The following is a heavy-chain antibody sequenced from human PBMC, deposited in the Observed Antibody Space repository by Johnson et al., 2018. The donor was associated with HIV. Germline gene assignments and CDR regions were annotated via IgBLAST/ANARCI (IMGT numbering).Heavy chain of an antibody. Sequence: QVQLVESGGGLIQPGGSLRLSCAASGFTFSSYWMHWVRQAPGKGLEWVAFIRYDGDNKYYGDSVKGRFTISRDNAKNSLYLQMNSLRAEDTAVYYCARGLIIQLWLQAAFDIWGQGTMVTVSS. V-gene: IGHV3-30*02. D-gene: IGHD5-18*01. CDR3: ARGLIIQLWLQAAFDI. J-gene: IGHJ3*02. CDR1: GFTFSSYW. CDR2: IRYDGDNK.